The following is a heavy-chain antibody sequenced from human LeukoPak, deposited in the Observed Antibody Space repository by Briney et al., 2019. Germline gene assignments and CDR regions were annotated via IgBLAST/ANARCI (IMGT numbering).Heavy chain of an antibody. CDR2: IYYSGST. CDR3: ARCGAYYDFWSGYEQTYFDY. Sequence: SETLSLTCTVSGGSISSSSYYWGWIRQPPGKGLEWIGSIYYSGSTYYNPSLKSRVTISVDTSKNQFSLKLSSVTAADTAVYYCARCGAYYDFWSGYEQTYFDYWGQETLVTVSS. J-gene: IGHJ4*02. D-gene: IGHD3-3*01. CDR1: GGSISSSSYY. V-gene: IGHV4-39*01.